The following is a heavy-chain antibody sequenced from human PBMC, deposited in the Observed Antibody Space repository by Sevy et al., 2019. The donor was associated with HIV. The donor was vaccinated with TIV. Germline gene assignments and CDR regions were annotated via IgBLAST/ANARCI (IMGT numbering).Heavy chain of an antibody. V-gene: IGHV4-34*01. Sequence: SETLSLTCAVHDGSFSGYYWNWIRQLPGKGLEWIGEINESGITYYNPSLKSRVTISVDTSKKQFSLKLNSVTAVDSTVYFCARSPPVVVVPGAPSWFDPWGQGTLVTVSS. CDR2: INESGIT. CDR3: ARSPPVVVVPGAPSWFDP. D-gene: IGHD2-2*01. J-gene: IGHJ5*02. CDR1: DGSFSGYY.